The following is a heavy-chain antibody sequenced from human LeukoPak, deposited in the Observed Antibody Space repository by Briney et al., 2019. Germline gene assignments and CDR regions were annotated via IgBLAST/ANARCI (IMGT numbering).Heavy chain of an antibody. V-gene: IGHV3-74*01. CDR1: GFTFSNYW. D-gene: IGHD2-15*01. CDR2: INSDGINT. J-gene: IGHJ4*02. Sequence: GGSLRLSCAASGFTFSNYWMHWVRQAPGKGLVWVSRINSDGINTSYADSVKGRFTISRDNSKNTLYLYVNSLRPDDSAVYYCVKDNPLDYWGQGTLVIVSS. CDR3: VKDNPLDY.